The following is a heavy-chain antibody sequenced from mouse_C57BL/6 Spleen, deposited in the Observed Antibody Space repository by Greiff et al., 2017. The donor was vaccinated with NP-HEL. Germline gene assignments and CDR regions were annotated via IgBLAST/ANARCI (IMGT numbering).Heavy chain of an antibody. CDR2: ISYDGSN. V-gene: IGHV3-6*01. D-gene: IGHD4-1*01. CDR1: GYSITSGYY. CDR3: AREETGNWFAY. J-gene: IGHJ3*01. Sequence: DVKLLESGPGLVKPSQSLSLTCSVTGYSITSGYYWNWIRQFPGNKLEWMGYISYDGSNNYNPSLKNRISITRDTSKNQFFLKLNSVTTEDTATYYCAREETGNWFAYWGQGTLVTVSA.